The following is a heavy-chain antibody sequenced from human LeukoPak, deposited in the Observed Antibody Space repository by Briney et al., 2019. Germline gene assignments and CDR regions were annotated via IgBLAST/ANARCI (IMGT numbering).Heavy chain of an antibody. D-gene: IGHD3-9*01. Sequence: GGSLRLSCAASGFTFSSYAMHWVRQAPGKGLEWVAVISYDGSNKYYADSVKGRFTISRDNSKNTLYLQMNSLRAEDTAVYYCARTSELYYDILTGLPKNYYFDYWGQGTLVTVSS. CDR3: ARTSELYYDILTGLPKNYYFDY. J-gene: IGHJ4*02. CDR2: ISYDGSNK. CDR1: GFTFSSYA. V-gene: IGHV3-30*04.